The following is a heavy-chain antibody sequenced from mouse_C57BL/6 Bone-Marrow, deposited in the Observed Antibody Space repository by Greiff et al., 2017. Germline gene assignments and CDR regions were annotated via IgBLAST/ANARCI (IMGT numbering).Heavy chain of an antibody. CDR1: GFNIKDYY. CDR2: IDPEDGAT. CDR3: TITTVVPWYSDV. J-gene: IGHJ1*03. Sequence: EVQLQESGAELVRPGASVKLSCTASGFNIKDYYMHWVKQRPEQGLEWIGRIDPEDGATEYAPKFQGKATMTADTSSNTAYLQLSSLTSEDTAVYYCTITTVVPWYSDVWGTGTTVTVSS. D-gene: IGHD1-1*01. V-gene: IGHV14-1*01.